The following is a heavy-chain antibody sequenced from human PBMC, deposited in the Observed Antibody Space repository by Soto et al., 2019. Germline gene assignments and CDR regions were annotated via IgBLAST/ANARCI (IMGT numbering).Heavy chain of an antibody. V-gene: IGHV3-23*01. Sequence: GGSLRLSCAASGFTFSSYAMSWVRQAPGKGLEWVSAISGSGGSTYYADSVKGRFTISRDNSKNTLYLQMNSLRAEDTAVYYCAKGSYYDFWSGYYNNCSDFCGQGTLVTVSS. CDR1: GFTFSSYA. CDR3: AKGSYYDFWSGYYNNCSDF. D-gene: IGHD3-3*01. CDR2: ISGSGGST. J-gene: IGHJ5*01.